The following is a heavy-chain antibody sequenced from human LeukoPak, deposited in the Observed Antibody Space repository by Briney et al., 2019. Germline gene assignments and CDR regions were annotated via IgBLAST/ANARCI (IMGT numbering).Heavy chain of an antibody. Sequence: TSETLSLTCTVSCGSISSYYWSWIRQPPGKGLEWIGYIYYSGSTNYNPSLKSRVTISVDTSKNQFSLKLSSVTAADTAVYYCARHAWVAAAAPLVDYWGQGTLVTVSS. CDR1: CGSISSYY. D-gene: IGHD6-13*01. CDR2: IYYSGST. J-gene: IGHJ4*02. V-gene: IGHV4-59*08. CDR3: ARHAWVAAAAPLVDY.